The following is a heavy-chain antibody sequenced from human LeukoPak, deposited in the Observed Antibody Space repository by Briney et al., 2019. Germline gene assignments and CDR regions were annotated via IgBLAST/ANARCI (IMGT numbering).Heavy chain of an antibody. CDR3: ATYYYGSGRNFDY. CDR1: GYTLTELS. V-gene: IGHV1-24*01. CDR2: FDPEDGET. J-gene: IGHJ4*02. Sequence: ASVKVSCKVSGYTLTELSMHWVRQAPGKGLEWMGGFDPEDGETINAQKFQGRVTMTEDTSTDTAYMELSSLRSEDTAVYYCATYYYGSGRNFDYWGQGTLVTVSS. D-gene: IGHD3-10*01.